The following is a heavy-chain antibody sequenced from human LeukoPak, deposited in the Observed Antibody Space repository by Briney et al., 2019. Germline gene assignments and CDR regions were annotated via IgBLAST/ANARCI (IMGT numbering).Heavy chain of an antibody. V-gene: IGHV4-34*01. CDR1: GGSFSGYY. CDR2: INHSGST. Sequence: PSETLSLTCAVYGGSFSGYYWCWIRQPPGKGLEWIGEINHSGSTNYNPSLKSRVTISVDTSKNQFSLKLSSVTAADTAVYYCARVGSNYGDWFDPWGQGTLVTVSS. CDR3: ARVGSNYGDWFDP. D-gene: IGHD4-11*01. J-gene: IGHJ5*02.